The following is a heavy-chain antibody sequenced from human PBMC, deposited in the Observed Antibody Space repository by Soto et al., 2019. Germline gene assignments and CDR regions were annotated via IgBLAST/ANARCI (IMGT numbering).Heavy chain of an antibody. Sequence: EVQLLESGGGLVQPGGSLRLSCAASGFTFSSYAMSWVRQAPGKGLEWVSAISGSGGSTYYADSVKGRFTMSRDKSKNTLYLQMNSLRAEDTAVYYCAKDNQLLWFHWFDPWGQGTLVTVSS. CDR3: AKDNQLLWFHWFDP. CDR2: ISGSGGST. D-gene: IGHD2-2*01. V-gene: IGHV3-23*01. J-gene: IGHJ5*02. CDR1: GFTFSSYA.